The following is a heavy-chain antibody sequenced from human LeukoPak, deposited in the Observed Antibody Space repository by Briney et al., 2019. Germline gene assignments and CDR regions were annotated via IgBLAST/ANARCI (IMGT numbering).Heavy chain of an antibody. Sequence: PSETLSLTCTVSGGSISSGGYYWMWIRQPAGKGLEWIGRIYLSDNTNYNSPSLRSRVTMSPDTSMNRFSLKLSSVTAADTAVYYCARGSYGYIDQWGQGLLVTVSS. J-gene: IGHJ4*02. V-gene: IGHV4-61*02. D-gene: IGHD3-16*01. CDR1: GGSISSGGYY. CDR2: IYLSDNT. CDR3: ARGSYGYIDQ.